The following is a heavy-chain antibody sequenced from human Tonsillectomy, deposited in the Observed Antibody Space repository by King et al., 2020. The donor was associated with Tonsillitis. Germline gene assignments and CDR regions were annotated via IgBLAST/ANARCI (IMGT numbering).Heavy chain of an antibody. CDR3: ADFFGGASWFAY. CDR1: GFSLTTSGVG. V-gene: IGHV2-5*01. Sequence: ITLKESGPTLVKPAQTLTLTCTFSGFSLTTSGVGVGWIRQPPGKALEWLALIYWSDDKHYSPSLTSRLTITKDTSKNQMDLTMTNMDPVDTATYYGADFFGGASWFAYWGPGTVGTVSS. CDR2: IYWSDDK. J-gene: IGHJ4*02. D-gene: IGHD2-21*01.